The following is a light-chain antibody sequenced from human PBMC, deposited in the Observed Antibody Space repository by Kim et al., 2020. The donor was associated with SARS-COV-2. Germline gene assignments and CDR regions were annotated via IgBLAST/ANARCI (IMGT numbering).Light chain of an antibody. CDR1: TGEVTNTYS. V-gene: IGLV7-43*01. CDR2: YTT. CDR3: LLYSGNKYV. Sequence: PGGTVTLTCAYSTGEVTNTYSPNWFQQKPGQVPRALFYYTTKKHSWTPGRFSASLLGGKAALTLSNVQPEDEADYYCLLYSGNKYVFGPGTKVTVL. J-gene: IGLJ1*01.